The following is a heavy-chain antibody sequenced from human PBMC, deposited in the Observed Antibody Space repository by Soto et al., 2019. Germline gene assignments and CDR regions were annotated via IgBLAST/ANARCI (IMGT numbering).Heavy chain of an antibody. CDR3: SRGLWQWLFDY. CDR2: IDPSGGAT. D-gene: IGHD6-19*01. CDR1: GYTFTSHY. J-gene: IGHJ4*02. Sequence: QVQLVQSGAEVKKPGASVMVSCRASGYTFTSHYMHWVRQAPGQGLEWMGMIDPSGGATTYAQKFQGRVTITRDTSPTTVYMELSSLRPEDTAVYSCSRGLWQWLFDYWGQGTLVTVSS. V-gene: IGHV1-46*03.